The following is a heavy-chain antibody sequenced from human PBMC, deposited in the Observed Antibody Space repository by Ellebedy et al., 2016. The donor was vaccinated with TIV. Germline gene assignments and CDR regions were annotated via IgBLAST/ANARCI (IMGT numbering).Heavy chain of an antibody. CDR1: GFTFSSYS. V-gene: IGHV3-48*02. D-gene: IGHD6-13*01. J-gene: IGHJ5*02. CDR3: ARDGKYSSSWYHWFDP. CDR2: ISSSSSTI. Sequence: GESLKISXAASGFTFSSYSMNWVRHAPGKGLEWVSYISSSSSTIYYADSVKGRFTISRDNAKNSLYLQMNSLRDEDTAVYYCARDGKYSSSWYHWFDPWGQGTLVTVSS.